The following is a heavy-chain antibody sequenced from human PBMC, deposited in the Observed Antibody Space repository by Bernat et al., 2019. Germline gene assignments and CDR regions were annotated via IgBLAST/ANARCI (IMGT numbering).Heavy chain of an antibody. J-gene: IGHJ4*02. CDR3: AKDGIRYRSNWYYFDY. D-gene: IGHD6-13*01. Sequence: EVQLVESVGVVVQPGGSLRLSCAASGFSFDDYTMHWVRQTPGKGLEWVSLINWDGGHKHYADSVKGRFTISRDNSKNSLYLKMNSLGIEDTALYYCAKDGIRYRSNWYYFDYWGQGTLVTVSS. CDR2: INWDGGHK. CDR1: GFSFDDYT. V-gene: IGHV3-43*01.